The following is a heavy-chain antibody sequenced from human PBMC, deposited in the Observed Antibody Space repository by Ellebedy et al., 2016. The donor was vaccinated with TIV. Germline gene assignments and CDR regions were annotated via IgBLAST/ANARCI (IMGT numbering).Heavy chain of an antibody. CDR1: GFTFSSYW. J-gene: IGHJ4*02. CDR3: ARAVWNYYDSSGSGY. D-gene: IGHD3-22*01. V-gene: IGHV3-74*01. CDR2: INSDGTSL. Sequence: GESLKISCAASGFTFSSYWMHWVRQAPGKGLVWVSRINSDGTSLSYADSVQGRFTISRDNAKNTVYLQMNSLRAEGTAVYYCARAVWNYYDSSGSGYWGQGTLVTVSS.